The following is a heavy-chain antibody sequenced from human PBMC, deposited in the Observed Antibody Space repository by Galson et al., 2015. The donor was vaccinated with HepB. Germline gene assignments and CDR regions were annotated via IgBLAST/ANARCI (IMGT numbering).Heavy chain of an antibody. CDR1: GFSLSTSGMR. D-gene: IGHD3-22*01. Sequence: PSLVKPTQTLTLTCTFSGFSLSTSGMRVSWIRQPPGKALEWLARIDWDDDKFYSTSLKTRLTISKDTSKNQVVLTMTNMDPVDTATYYCARIRPEYYYDPYHFDYWGQGTLVTVSS. CDR3: ARIRPEYYYDPYHFDY. V-gene: IGHV2-70*04. CDR2: IDWDDDK. J-gene: IGHJ4*02.